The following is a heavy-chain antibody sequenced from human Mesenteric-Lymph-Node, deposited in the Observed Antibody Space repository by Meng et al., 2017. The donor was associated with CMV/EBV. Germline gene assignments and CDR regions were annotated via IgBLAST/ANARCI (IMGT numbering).Heavy chain of an antibody. Sequence: SSGFTFSSYGMHWVRQAPGKGLEGVAGIWFDGSNKNYAESVKGRFTISRDNSKNTLDLQMNSLRAEDTAVYYCARDPAGLRGNFDLWGRGTLVTVSS. D-gene: IGHD3-10*01. CDR2: IWFDGSNK. CDR3: ARDPAGLRGNFDL. V-gene: IGHV3-33*01. CDR1: GFTFSSYG. J-gene: IGHJ2*01.